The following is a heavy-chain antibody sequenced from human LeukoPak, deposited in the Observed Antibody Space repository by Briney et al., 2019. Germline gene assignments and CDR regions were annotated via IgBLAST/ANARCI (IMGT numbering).Heavy chain of an antibody. V-gene: IGHV4-38-2*02. CDR1: GYSISSDYY. Sequence: PSETLSLTCAVSGYSISSDYYWGWIRQPPGKGLEWIGSIYHSGSTYYNPSLKSRVTISVDTSKNQFSLKLSSVTAADTAVYYCARDYDYVWGSYRFDYWAREPWSPSPQ. CDR2: IYHSGST. D-gene: IGHD3-16*01. CDR3: ARDYDYVWGSYRFDY. J-gene: IGHJ4*02.